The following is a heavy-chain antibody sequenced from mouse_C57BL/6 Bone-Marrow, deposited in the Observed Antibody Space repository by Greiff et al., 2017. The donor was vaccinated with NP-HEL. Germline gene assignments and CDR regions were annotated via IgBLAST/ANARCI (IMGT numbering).Heavy chain of an antibody. J-gene: IGHJ2*01. D-gene: IGHD2-2*01. CDR2: IHPNSGSS. V-gene: IGHV1-64*01. CDR1: GYTFTSYW. Sequence: QVQLQQPGAELVKPGASVKLSCKASGYTFTSYWMHWVKQRPGQGLEWIGMIHPNSGSSNYNEKFTSKATLTVDKSSSTAYMQLSSLTSEDSAVYYCARVGRLRRRRGGDYGGQGTTLTVSS. CDR3: ARVGRLRRRRGGDY.